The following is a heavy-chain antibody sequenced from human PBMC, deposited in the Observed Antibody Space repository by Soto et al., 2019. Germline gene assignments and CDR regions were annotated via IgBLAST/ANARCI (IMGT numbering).Heavy chain of an antibody. CDR2: ISGSGGST. CDR3: AKVPLRMTMIVVGTNPSDY. J-gene: IGHJ4*02. CDR1: GFTFSSYA. V-gene: IGHV3-23*01. D-gene: IGHD3-22*01. Sequence: QPGGSLRLSCAASGFTFSSYAMSWVRQAPGKGLEWVSGISGSGGSTYYADSVKGRFTISRDNSKNTLSVQMNSLRAEDTAVYYCAKVPLRMTMIVVGTNPSDYWGQGTLVTVSS.